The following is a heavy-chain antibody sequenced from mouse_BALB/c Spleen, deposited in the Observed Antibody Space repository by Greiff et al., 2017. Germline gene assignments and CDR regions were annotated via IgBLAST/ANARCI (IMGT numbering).Heavy chain of an antibody. CDR2: ISSGGSTI. D-gene: IGHD2-1*01. CDR1: GFTFSSYG. CDR3: ARGGYGNYQAWFAY. V-gene: IGHV5-6*01. J-gene: IGHJ3*01. Sequence: EVKLVESGGDLVKPGGSLKLSCAASGFTFSSYGMSWVRQTPDKRLEWVATISSGGSTIYYADTVKGRFTISRDNPKNTLFLQMTSLRSEDTAMYYCARGGYGNYQAWFAYWGQGTLVTVSA.